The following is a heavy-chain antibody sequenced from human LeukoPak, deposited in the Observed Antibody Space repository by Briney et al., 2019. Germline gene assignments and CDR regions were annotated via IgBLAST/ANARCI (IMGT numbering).Heavy chain of an antibody. V-gene: IGHV4-61*08. CDR1: GGSISSGGYY. CDR2: IYYSGST. CDR3: ARDSGSYYGY. Sequence: SETLSLTCTVSGGSISSGGYYWSWIRQHPGKGLEWIGYIYYSGSTNYNPSLKSRLTISLDTSKNQFSLKLSSVTAADTAVYYCARDSGSYYGYWGQGTLVTVSS. J-gene: IGHJ4*02. D-gene: IGHD1-26*01.